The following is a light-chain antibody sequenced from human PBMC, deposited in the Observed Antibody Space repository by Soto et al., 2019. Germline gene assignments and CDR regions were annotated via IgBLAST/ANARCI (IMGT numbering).Light chain of an antibody. Sequence: QSVLTQPASMSGSPGQSITISCTGTSSDVGGYNYVSWYQQHPGKAPKFIIYEVSKRPSGVSNRFSGSKSGNTASLTISGLQAEDEADYYCRPFTRSSTLVFGGGTKLTVL. J-gene: IGLJ2*01. CDR2: EVS. V-gene: IGLV2-14*01. CDR1: SSDVGGYNY. CDR3: RPFTRSSTLV.